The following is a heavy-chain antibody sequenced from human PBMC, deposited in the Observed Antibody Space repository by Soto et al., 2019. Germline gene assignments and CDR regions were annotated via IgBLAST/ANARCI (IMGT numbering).Heavy chain of an antibody. CDR2: ITGGGGST. V-gene: IGHV3-23*01. Sequence: EVQLLESGGGLVQPGGSLRLSCAASGFTFSSYAMNWVRQAPGEGLEWVSVITGGGGSTYYADSVKGRFTISRDNSKNTLYLQMNSLRVEDTAVYYCAKRVEVSGTCDYWGQGTLVTVSS. J-gene: IGHJ4*02. D-gene: IGHD6-19*01. CDR1: GFTFSSYA. CDR3: AKRVEVSGTCDY.